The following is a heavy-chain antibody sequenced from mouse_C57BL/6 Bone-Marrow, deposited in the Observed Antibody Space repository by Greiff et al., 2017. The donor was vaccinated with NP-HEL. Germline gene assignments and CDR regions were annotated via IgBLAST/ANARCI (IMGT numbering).Heavy chain of an antibody. V-gene: IGHV3-8*01. D-gene: IGHD2-2*01. CDR1: GYSITSDY. J-gene: IGHJ4*01. Sequence: EVQLQQSGPGLAKPSQTLSLPCSVTGYSITSDYWNWIRKFPGNKLEYMGYISYSGSTYYNPSLNSRISITRDTSKNQYYLQLNSVTTEDTATYYCARSPLWLRRKYYAMDYWGQGTSVTVSS. CDR3: ARSPLWLRRKYYAMDY. CDR2: ISYSGST.